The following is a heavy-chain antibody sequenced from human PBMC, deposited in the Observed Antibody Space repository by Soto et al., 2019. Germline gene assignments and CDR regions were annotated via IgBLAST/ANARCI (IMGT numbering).Heavy chain of an antibody. CDR1: GYPFPSFE. V-gene: IGHV1-3*01. CDR3: ARESNHYQDFFQN. Sequence: GASVKVSCKTSGYPFPSFEVHGIVQAPGQRPEWMGGISNAGSGNTKYSQKFQDRLTITGDKRATTVYMALSSLTSEDTATYYCARESNHYQDFFQNWGQGTQVTVSS. D-gene: IGHD2-2*01. CDR2: ISNAGSGNT. J-gene: IGHJ4*02.